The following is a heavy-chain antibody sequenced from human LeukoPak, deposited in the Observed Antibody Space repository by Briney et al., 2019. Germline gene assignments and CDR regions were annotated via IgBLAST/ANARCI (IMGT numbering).Heavy chain of an antibody. D-gene: IGHD2-2*01. CDR3: TREAEDLPGAITFLY. CDR2: ISPYTGNT. V-gene: IGHV1-18*01. CDR1: GYSFTGYG. J-gene: IGHJ4*02. Sequence: GASVKVSCKASGYSFTGYGVSWVRQVPGQGLEWMGWISPYTGNTDYVHDLRGRVTVTADTSTNTVYMELRSLRSDDTAVYYCTREAEDLPGAITFLYWGQGTLVTVSS.